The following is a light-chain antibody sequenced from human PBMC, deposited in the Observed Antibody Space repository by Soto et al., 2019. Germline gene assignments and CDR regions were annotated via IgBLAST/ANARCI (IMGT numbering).Light chain of an antibody. Sequence: QSVLTQPPSVSAAPGQKVTISCSGSSSNIGNNYVSWYQQLPGTAPKLLIYENNKRPSGIPDRFSGSKSGTSATLGISGLQTGDEADYYCATWDSPDYVFGTGTKLTVL. V-gene: IGLV1-51*02. CDR2: ENN. CDR3: ATWDSPDYV. CDR1: SSNIGNNY. J-gene: IGLJ1*01.